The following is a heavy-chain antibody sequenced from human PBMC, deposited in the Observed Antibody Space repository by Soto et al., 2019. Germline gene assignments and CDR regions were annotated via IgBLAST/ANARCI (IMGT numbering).Heavy chain of an antibody. D-gene: IGHD2-2*01. J-gene: IGHJ4*02. Sequence: GASVKVSCKASGYTFTSYAMHWVRQAPGQRLEWMGWINAGNGNTKYSQKFQGRVTITRDTSASTAYMELSSLRSEDTAVYYCARDLTVCSSTSCYQYFDYWGQGTLVTVS. V-gene: IGHV1-3*01. CDR2: INAGNGNT. CDR1: GYTFTSYA. CDR3: ARDLTVCSSTSCYQYFDY.